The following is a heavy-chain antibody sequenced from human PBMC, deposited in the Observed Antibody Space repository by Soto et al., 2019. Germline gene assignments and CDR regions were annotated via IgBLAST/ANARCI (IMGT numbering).Heavy chain of an antibody. J-gene: IGHJ6*03. Sequence: GASVKLSCKDSGYTYTSYDINWVRQATEQGLEWMGWMNPNSGNTGYAQKFQGRVTMTRNTSISTAYMELSSLRSEDTAVYYCARGYCSGGSCYLSYMDVWGKGTTVTVSS. CDR1: GYTYTSYD. V-gene: IGHV1-8*01. D-gene: IGHD2-15*01. CDR2: MNPNSGNT. CDR3: ARGYCSGGSCYLSYMDV.